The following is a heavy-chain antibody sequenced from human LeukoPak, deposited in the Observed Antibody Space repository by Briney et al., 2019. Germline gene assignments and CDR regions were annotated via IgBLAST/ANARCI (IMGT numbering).Heavy chain of an antibody. J-gene: IGHJ4*02. Sequence: GGSLRLSRTASGFSFSGHWMHWARQLPGKGLGWVSRISPTGSTTSYADSVKGRFTVSRDNAKNTLYLQVNNLRAEDTAVYYSARGPNSNWSGLDFWGQGTLLTVSS. D-gene: IGHD6-6*01. V-gene: IGHV3-74*01. CDR1: GFSFSGHW. CDR3: ARGPNSNWSGLDF. CDR2: ISPTGSTT.